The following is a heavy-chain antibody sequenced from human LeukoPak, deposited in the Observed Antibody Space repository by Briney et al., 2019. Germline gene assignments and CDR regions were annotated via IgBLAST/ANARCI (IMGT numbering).Heavy chain of an antibody. CDR3: ARDGSADFWSGYYGRYYYYYDMDV. CDR2: IKQDGSEK. J-gene: IGHJ6*02. CDR1: GFTFSSYW. V-gene: IGHV3-7*03. Sequence: GGSLRLSCAASGFTFSSYWMSWVRQAPGKGLEWVANIKQDGSEKYYVDSVKGRFTISRDNAKNSLYLQMNSLRAEDTAVYYCARDGSADFWSGYYGRYYYYYDMDVWGQGTTVTVSS. D-gene: IGHD3-3*01.